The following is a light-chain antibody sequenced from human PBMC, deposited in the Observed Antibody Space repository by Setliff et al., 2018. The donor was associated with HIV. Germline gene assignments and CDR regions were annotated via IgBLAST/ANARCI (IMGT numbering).Light chain of an antibody. CDR1: SSDVGRYNY. J-gene: IGLJ1*01. CDR2: DVS. CDR3: CSYTSISTYV. Sequence: ALTQPASVSGSPGQSITISCTGTSSDVGRYNYVSWYQQHPGKTPKLIIYDVSKWPSGVSNRFSASKSGNTASLTISGLQAEDEADYYCCSYTSISTYVFGTGTKSPS. V-gene: IGLV2-14*03.